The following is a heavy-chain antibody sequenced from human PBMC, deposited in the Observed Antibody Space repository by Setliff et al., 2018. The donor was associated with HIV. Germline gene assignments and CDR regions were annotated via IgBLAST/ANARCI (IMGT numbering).Heavy chain of an antibody. CDR3: ARPHSGRGGGAWFDP. CDR2: MIYGGDT. Sequence: SETLSLTCRVYGGSITSGNYYWGWIRQAPGKGLEWIASMIYGGDTWYNPSLKSRVTIYVDTANNEISLRLSSVTAEDTAVYRCARPHSGRGGGAWFDPWGQGTLVTVSS. D-gene: IGHD6-19*01. V-gene: IGHV4-39*01. J-gene: IGHJ5*02. CDR1: GGSITSGNYY.